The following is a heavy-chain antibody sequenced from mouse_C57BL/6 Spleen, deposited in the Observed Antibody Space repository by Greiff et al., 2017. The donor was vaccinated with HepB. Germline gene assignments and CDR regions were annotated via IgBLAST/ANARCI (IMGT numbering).Heavy chain of an antibody. CDR2: INPNNGGT. CDR1: GYTFTDYN. CDR3: AREGYPYWYFDV. V-gene: IGHV1-22*01. D-gene: IGHD2-2*01. Sequence: EVQLQQSGPELVKPGASVKMSCKASGYTFTDYNMHWVKQSHGKSLEWIGYINPNNGGTSYNQKFKGKATLTVNKSASTAYMELRSLTSEASAVYYCAREGYPYWYFDVWGTGTSVAVSS. J-gene: IGHJ1*03.